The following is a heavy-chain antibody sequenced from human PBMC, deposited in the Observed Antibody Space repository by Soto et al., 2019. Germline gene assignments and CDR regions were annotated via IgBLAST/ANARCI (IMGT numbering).Heavy chain of an antibody. J-gene: IGHJ6*02. CDR2: ISYDGSNK. V-gene: IGHV3-30-3*01. CDR3: ARDIYSSSWQGNYYYGMDV. D-gene: IGHD6-13*01. CDR1: GFTFSSYA. Sequence: GGSLRLSCAASGFTFSSYAMHWVRQAPGKGLEWVAVISYDGSNKYYADSVKGRFTISRDNSKNTLYLQMNSLRAEDTAVYYCARDIYSSSWQGNYYYGMDVWGQGTTVTVSS.